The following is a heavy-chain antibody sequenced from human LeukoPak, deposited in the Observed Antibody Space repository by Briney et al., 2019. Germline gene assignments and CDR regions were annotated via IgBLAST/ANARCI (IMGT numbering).Heavy chain of an antibody. CDR2: ISYDGVNK. V-gene: IGHV3-30*03. CDR1: GFTFSSYG. Sequence: GRSLRLSCASSGFTFSSYGIHWVRLAPGKGLEWVAVISYDGVNKDYADSVKGRFTISRDNSNNTLYLQMNSLRAEDTAMYYCARDIFDWGQGALVTVSA. J-gene: IGHJ4*02. D-gene: IGHD2-15*01. CDR3: ARDIFD.